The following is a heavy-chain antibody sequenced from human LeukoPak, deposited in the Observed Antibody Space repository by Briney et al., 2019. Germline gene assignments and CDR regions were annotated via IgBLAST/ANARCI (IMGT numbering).Heavy chain of an antibody. V-gene: IGHV4-39*01. CDR1: GGSISSSSYY. J-gene: IGHJ4*02. D-gene: IGHD1-26*01. Sequence: SETLSLTCTVSGGSISSSSYYWGWIRQPPGKGLEWIGSIYCSGSTYYNPSLKSRVTISVDTSKNQFSLKLSSVTAADTAVYYCASDSGSYHTPIDYWGQGTLVTVSS. CDR2: IYCSGST. CDR3: ASDSGSYHTPIDY.